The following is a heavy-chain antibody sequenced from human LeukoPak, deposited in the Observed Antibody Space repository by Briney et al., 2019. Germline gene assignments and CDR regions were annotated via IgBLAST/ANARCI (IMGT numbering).Heavy chain of an antibody. Sequence: SETLSLTCAVYGGSFSGYYWSWIRQPPGKGLEWIGEINHSGSTNYNPSLNSRVTISVDTSKNQFSLKLSSVTAADTAVYYCARAGVRGIAAAGRVFEYFQHWGQGTLVTVSS. CDR2: INHSGST. D-gene: IGHD6-13*01. CDR1: GGSFSGYY. CDR3: ARAGVRGIAAAGRVFEYFQH. J-gene: IGHJ1*01. V-gene: IGHV4-34*01.